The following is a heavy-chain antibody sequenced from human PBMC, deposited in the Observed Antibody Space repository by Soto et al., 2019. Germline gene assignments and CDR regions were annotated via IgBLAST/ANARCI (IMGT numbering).Heavy chain of an antibody. V-gene: IGHV4-59*11. CDR1: GSSISGHY. J-gene: IGHJ5*02. D-gene: IGHD3-3*01. Sequence: PSETLSLTCSVSGSSISGHYWSWIRQPPGKGLQYIGSLHNNRSTNNTPTLKSRVTTSVDTPNNLFSLRLSSVTAADTAVYYCARDVGLQHDTGYYDFWSGKNNWFDPWGQGTLVTVSS. CDR3: ARDVGLQHDTGYYDFWSGKNNWFDP. CDR2: LHNNRST.